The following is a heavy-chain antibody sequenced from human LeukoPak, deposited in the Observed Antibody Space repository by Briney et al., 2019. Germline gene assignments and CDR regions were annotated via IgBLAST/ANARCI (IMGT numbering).Heavy chain of an antibody. D-gene: IGHD6-13*01. V-gene: IGHV4-34*01. CDR3: ARLSSSSYQDWYFDL. CDR1: GGSFSGYY. CDR2: INHSGST. J-gene: IGHJ2*01. Sequence: SETLSLTCAVYGGSFSGYYWSWIRQPPGKGLEWIGEINHSGSTNYNPSLKSRVTISVDTSKNQFSLKLSSVTAADTAVYYCARLSSSSYQDWYFDLWGRGTLVTVSS.